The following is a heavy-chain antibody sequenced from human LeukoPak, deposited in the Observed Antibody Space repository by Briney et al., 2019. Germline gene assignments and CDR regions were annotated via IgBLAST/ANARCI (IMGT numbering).Heavy chain of an antibody. CDR1: GDTFNTYT. J-gene: IGHJ4*02. CDR2: MNANSGNT. CDR3: ARGASRSFDY. Sequence: ASVKVSCKASGDTFNTYTVTWVRQATGQGLEWMGWMNANSGNTGYAQKFQGRVTMTRSTSISTAYMELSSLRSDDTAVYYCARGASRSFDYWGQGTLVTVSS. V-gene: IGHV1-8*01.